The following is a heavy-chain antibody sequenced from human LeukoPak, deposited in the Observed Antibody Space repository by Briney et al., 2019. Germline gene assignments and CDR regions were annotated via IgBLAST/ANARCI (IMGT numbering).Heavy chain of an antibody. V-gene: IGHV3-20*04. Sequence: GGSLRLSCAASGFTFSSYGMSWVRQAPGKGLEWVSGINWNGGSTGYADSVKGRFTISRDNAKNSLYLQMNSLRAEDTALYYCARGGEGDAFDIWGQGTMVTVSS. CDR1: GFTFSSYG. J-gene: IGHJ3*02. CDR2: INWNGGST. CDR3: ARGGEGDAFDI.